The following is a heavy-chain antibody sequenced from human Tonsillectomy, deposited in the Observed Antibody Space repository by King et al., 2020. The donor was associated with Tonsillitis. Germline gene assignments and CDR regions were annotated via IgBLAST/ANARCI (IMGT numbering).Heavy chain of an antibody. V-gene: IGHV1-8*02. D-gene: IGHD5-12*01. Sequence: QLVQSGAEVKKPGASVKVSCKASGSTFTNYDINWVRQATGQGLEWMGWMNPNSGNTGYAQKFQGRVTMTRNTSISTAYMELSSLRSEDTAVYYCDVATTYFDYWGQGTMVTVSS. J-gene: IGHJ4*02. CDR1: GSTFTNYD. CDR3: DVATTYFDY. CDR2: MNPNSGNT.